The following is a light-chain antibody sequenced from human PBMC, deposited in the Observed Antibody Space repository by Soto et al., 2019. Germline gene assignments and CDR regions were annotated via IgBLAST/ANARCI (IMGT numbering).Light chain of an antibody. CDR1: SSDVGSNDR. Sequence: QYALTQPPSVSGSPGQSVTISCTGTSSDVGSNDRVSWYQQPPGAAPKLMIYEVTNRPSGVPDRLSGSKSGNTASLTISGLQAEDEADYYCTLYSRSTTIVFGTGTKVTVL. CDR3: TLYSRSTTIV. CDR2: EVT. J-gene: IGLJ1*01. V-gene: IGLV2-18*01.